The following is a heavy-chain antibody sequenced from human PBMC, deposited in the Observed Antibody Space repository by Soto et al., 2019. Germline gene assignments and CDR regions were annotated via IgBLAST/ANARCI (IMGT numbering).Heavy chain of an antibody. CDR3: ARDQNGGYDYLDY. V-gene: IGHV3-33*01. CDR1: GFTFSSYG. CDR2: IWYDGSNK. J-gene: IGHJ4*02. Sequence: QVQLVESGGGVVQPGRSLRLSCAASGFTFSSYGMHWVRQAPGKGLEWVAVIWYDGSNKYYADSVKGRFTISRDNSKNTLYLQMNSLRAEDTAVYYCARDQNGGYDYLDYWGQGTLVTVSS. D-gene: IGHD5-12*01.